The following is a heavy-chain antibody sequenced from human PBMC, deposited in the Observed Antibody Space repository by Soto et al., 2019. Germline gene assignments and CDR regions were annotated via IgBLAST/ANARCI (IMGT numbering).Heavy chain of an antibody. CDR1: GFTFSIYA. D-gene: IGHD3-22*01. V-gene: IGHV3-64D*06. Sequence: EVQLVGSGGDLVQPGGSLRLSCSASGFTFSIYAMHWVRQAPGKGLEYVSSISTDGGNTHYADSVKGRFTISRDNSKNTVYLQMSSLRAEDTAVYYCVKGEYYYDSSGYYPFDYWGQGTLVTVSS. J-gene: IGHJ4*02. CDR2: ISTDGGNT. CDR3: VKGEYYYDSSGYYPFDY.